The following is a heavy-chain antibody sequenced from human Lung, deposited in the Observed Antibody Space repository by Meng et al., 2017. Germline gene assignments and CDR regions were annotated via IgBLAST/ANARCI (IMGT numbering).Heavy chain of an antibody. J-gene: IGHJ4*02. Sequence: GQLVGAGGCLVQPWGSLRLSCAASGFTFSSYWMHWVRQAPGKGLVWVAVISYDGSNKYYADSVKGRFTISRDNSKNTLYLQMNSLRAEDTAVYYCASGLDLFDYWGQGTLVTVSS. D-gene: IGHD6-19*01. CDR3: ASGLDLFDY. CDR1: GFTFSSYW. CDR2: ISYDGSNK. V-gene: IGHV3-30*03.